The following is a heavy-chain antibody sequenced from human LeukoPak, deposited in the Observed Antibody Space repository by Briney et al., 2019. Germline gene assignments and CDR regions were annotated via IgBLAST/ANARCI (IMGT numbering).Heavy chain of an antibody. Sequence: PSETLSLTCTVSGGSISNTNYYWGWIRQHPGKGLEWIGNIYYSGNTYYNPSLKSRVTLSVDTSKNQFSLKLNSVTAADTGVYYCARHWGKLCRSTSCSEDSWGQGTLVTVSS. CDR3: ARHWGKLCRSTSCSEDS. CDR2: IYYSGNT. J-gene: IGHJ4*02. V-gene: IGHV4-39*01. D-gene: IGHD2-2*01. CDR1: GGSISNTNYY.